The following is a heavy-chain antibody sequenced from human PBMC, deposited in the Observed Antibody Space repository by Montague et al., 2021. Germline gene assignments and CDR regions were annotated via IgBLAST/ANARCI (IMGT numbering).Heavy chain of an antibody. CDR3: ARKGTNWDY. CDR2: IYYSGST. Sequence: SETLSLTCTVSGGSISSSSYYWGWIRQPPGKGLEWIGSIYYSGSTYYNPSLKSRLTISVDTSKNRFFLNVNSVTAADTAVYYCARKGTNWDYWGQGTLVTVSS. V-gene: IGHV4-39*07. D-gene: IGHD2-8*01. CDR1: GGSISSSSYY. J-gene: IGHJ4*02.